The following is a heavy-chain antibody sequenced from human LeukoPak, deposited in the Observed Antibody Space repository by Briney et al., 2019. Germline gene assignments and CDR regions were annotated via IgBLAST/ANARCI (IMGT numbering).Heavy chain of an antibody. CDR2: IGSSAGDT. CDR3: AKYYYTSGSSGGRVFDY. CDR1: GFTFSSYP. V-gene: IGHV3-23*01. D-gene: IGHD3-10*01. J-gene: IGHJ4*02. Sequence: PGVSLRLSCAASGFTFSSYPMTWVRQAPGKGLEWVSTIGSSAGDTLYADSVKGRFTISRDNSKNSLYLQMNSLRAEDTAVYYCAKYYYTSGSSGGRVFDYWGQGTLVTVSS.